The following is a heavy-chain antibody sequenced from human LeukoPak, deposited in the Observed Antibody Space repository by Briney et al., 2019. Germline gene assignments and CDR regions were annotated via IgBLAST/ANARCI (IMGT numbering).Heavy chain of an antibody. CDR2: IYTSGST. CDR1: GDSISSGSYY. J-gene: IGHJ4*02. V-gene: IGHV4-61*02. D-gene: IGHD2-2*02. CDR3: AREAYCSSTTCYTYSDY. Sequence: SQTLSLTCTVSGDSISSGSYYWSWIRQPAGKGLEWIGRIYTSGSTNYNPSLKSRVTISVDMSKNQFSLKLSSVTATDTAVYYCAREAYCSSTTCYTYSDYWGQGTLVTVSS.